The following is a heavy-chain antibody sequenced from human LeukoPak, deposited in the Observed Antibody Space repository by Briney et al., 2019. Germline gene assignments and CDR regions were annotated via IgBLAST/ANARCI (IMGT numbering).Heavy chain of an antibody. CDR1: GGSISSYF. J-gene: IGHJ6*02. Sequence: PSETLSLTCTVSGGSISSYFWSWIRQPPGKGLEWIGYIYYSGSTNYNPSLKSRVTISVDTSKNQFSLKLSSVTAADTAVYYCARDYRTGYPPYYYYGMDVWGQGTTVTVSS. CDR2: IYYSGST. CDR3: ARDYRTGYPPYYYYGMDV. V-gene: IGHV4-59*12. D-gene: IGHD3/OR15-3a*01.